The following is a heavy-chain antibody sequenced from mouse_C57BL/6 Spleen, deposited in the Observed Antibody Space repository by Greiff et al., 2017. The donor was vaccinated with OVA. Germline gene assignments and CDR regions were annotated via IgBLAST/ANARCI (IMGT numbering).Heavy chain of an antibody. Sequence: QVQLQQPGAELVKPGASVKLSCKASGYTFTSYWMHWVKQRPGQGLEWIGMIHPDSGSTNYNEKFKSKATLTVDKSSSTAYMQLSSLTSEDSAVYYCATAAEAWFAYWGQGTLVTVSA. CDR2: IHPDSGST. CDR1: GYTFTSYW. J-gene: IGHJ3*01. CDR3: ATAAEAWFAY. V-gene: IGHV1-64*01. D-gene: IGHD6-1*01.